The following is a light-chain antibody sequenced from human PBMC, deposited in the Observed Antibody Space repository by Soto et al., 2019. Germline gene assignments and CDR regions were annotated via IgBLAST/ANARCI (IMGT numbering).Light chain of an antibody. V-gene: IGLV1-40*01. CDR2: GNS. J-gene: IGLJ3*02. Sequence: QSVLTQPPSVSGAPGQRVTISCTGSSSNIGAGYDVHWYQQLPGTAPKHLIYGNSNRPSGVPDRFSGSKSDTSASLAITGLQAEDEADYYCQSYDSSLSGSVFGGGTQLTVL. CDR1: SSNIGAGYD. CDR3: QSYDSSLSGSV.